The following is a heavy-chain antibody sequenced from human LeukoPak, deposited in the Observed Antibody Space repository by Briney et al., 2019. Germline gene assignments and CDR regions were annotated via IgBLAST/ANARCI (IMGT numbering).Heavy chain of an antibody. D-gene: IGHD5-18*01. CDR1: GFTVSSNY. CDR3: ARDRGGYSYGLDY. V-gene: IGHV3-53*01. J-gene: IGHJ4*02. CDR2: IYSGGST. Sequence: GGSLRLSCAASGFTVSSNYMSWVRQAPGKGLEWVSVIYSGGSTYYADSVKGRFTISRDNAKNSLYLQMNSLRAEDTAVYYCARDRGGYSYGLDYWGQGTLVTVSS.